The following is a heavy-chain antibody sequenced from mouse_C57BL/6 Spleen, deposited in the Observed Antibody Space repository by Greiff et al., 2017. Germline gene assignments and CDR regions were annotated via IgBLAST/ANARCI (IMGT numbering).Heavy chain of an antibody. CDR1: GFNIKDYY. Sequence: DVKLQESGAELVRPGASVKLSCTASGFNIKDYYMHWVKQRPEQGLEWIGRIDPEDGDTEYAPKFQGKATMTADTSSNTAYLQLSSLTSEDTAVYYCTTSYYYGSSHDYWGQGTTLTVSS. V-gene: IGHV14-1*01. J-gene: IGHJ2*01. CDR3: TTSYYYGSSHDY. CDR2: IDPEDGDT. D-gene: IGHD1-1*01.